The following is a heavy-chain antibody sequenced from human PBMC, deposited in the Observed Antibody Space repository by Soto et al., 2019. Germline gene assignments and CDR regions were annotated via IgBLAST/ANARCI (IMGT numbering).Heavy chain of an antibody. J-gene: IGHJ6*02. CDR3: ARNSMGTKVSAATRPYYYYGMDV. CDR2: IYPGDSDT. V-gene: IGHV5-51*01. D-gene: IGHD2-2*01. Sequence: GESLKISCKGSGYSFTSYWIGWVRQMPGKGLEWMGIIYPGDSDTRYSPSFQGQVTISADKSISTAYLQWSSLKASDTAMYYCARNSMGTKVSAATRPYYYYGMDVWGQGTTVTVSS. CDR1: GYSFTSYW.